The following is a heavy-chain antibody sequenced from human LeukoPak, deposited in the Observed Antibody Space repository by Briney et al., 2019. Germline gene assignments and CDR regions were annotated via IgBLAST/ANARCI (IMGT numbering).Heavy chain of an antibody. CDR2: IYYSGST. Sequence: SETLSLTCTVSGDSVSSNNYYWSWIRQPPGKGLEWIGYIYYSGSTNYNPSLKSRVTISVDTSRNQFSLKLSSVTAADTAAYYCARAPNPDFFDDWGQGTLVTVSS. D-gene: IGHD2-8*01. V-gene: IGHV4-61*01. CDR1: GDSVSSNNYY. CDR3: ARAPNPDFFDD. J-gene: IGHJ4*02.